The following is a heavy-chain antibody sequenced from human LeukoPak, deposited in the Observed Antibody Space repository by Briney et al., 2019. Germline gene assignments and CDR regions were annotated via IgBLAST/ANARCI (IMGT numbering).Heavy chain of an antibody. CDR3: ARDRVGGGNWIDP. CDR1: GYTSTSYG. D-gene: IGHD2-15*01. V-gene: IGHV1-3*01. Sequence: GASVKVSCKASGYTSTSYGISWVRQAPGQRLEWMGWINAGNGDTKYSEKFQGRVTITRDTSASTAYMELSSLRSEDTAVYYCARDRVGGGNWIDPWGQGTLVTVSS. CDR2: INAGNGDT. J-gene: IGHJ5*02.